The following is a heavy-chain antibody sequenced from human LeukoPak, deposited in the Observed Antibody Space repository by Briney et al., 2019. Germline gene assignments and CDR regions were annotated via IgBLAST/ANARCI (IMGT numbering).Heavy chain of an antibody. V-gene: IGHV3-23*01. J-gene: IGHJ4*02. CDR2: ISGSGGST. CDR1: GFTFSSFG. CDR3: ANLPLVRGVILAVVY. Sequence: PGGTLRLSCAASGFTFSSFGMSWVRQAPGKGLEWVSAISGSGGSTYYADSVKGRFTISRDNSKNTLYLQMNSLRAEDTAVYYCANLPLVRGVILAVVYWGQGTLVTVSS. D-gene: IGHD3-10*01.